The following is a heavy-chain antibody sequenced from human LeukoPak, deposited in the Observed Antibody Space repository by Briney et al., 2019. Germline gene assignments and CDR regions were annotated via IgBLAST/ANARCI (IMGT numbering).Heavy chain of an antibody. CDR2: IFYSGST. D-gene: IGHD2-15*01. V-gene: IGHV4-59*01. J-gene: IGHJ3*02. Sequence: SETLSLTCTVSGGSTSSSYWSWVRQPPGEGLEWLGYIFYSGSTNYNPSLKSRVTISVDTSKNQFSLKLSSVTAADTAVYYCARQLGYCSGTSCYWGAFDIWGQGTMVTVSS. CDR3: ARQLGYCSGTSCYWGAFDI. CDR1: GGSTSSSY.